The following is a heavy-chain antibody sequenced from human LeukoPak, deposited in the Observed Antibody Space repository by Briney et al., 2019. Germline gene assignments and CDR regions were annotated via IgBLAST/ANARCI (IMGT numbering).Heavy chain of an antibody. V-gene: IGHV1-18*01. CDR3: ARWGYCSGGSCYVGFDY. D-gene: IGHD2-15*01. Sequence: ASVKVSCKTSGYTFINYDINWIRQAPGQGLEWLGWMSANSGNTNYAQKLQGRVTMTTDTSTSTAYMELRSLRSDDTAVYYCARWGYCSGGSCYVGFDYWGQGTLVTVSS. CDR2: MSANSGNT. J-gene: IGHJ4*02. CDR1: GYTFINYD.